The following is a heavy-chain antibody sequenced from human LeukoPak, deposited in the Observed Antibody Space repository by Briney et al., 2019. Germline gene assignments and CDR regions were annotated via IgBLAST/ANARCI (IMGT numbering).Heavy chain of an antibody. D-gene: IGHD3-22*01. CDR2: ISSSSSYT. CDR3: ARETYDSSGSLDY. V-gene: IGHV3-21*01. CDR1: GFIFSSFV. Sequence: GGSLRLSCAASGFIFSSFVMNWVRQAPGKGLEWVSSISSSSSYTYYADSVKGRFTISRDNAKHSLYLQMNTLRAEDTALYYCARETYDSSGSLDYWGQGTLVTVSS. J-gene: IGHJ4*02.